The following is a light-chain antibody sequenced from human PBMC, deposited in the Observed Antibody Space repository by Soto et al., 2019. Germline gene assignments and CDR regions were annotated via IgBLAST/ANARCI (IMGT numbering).Light chain of an antibody. CDR3: QQSFSSPPWT. J-gene: IGKJ1*01. CDR1: QTISSW. V-gene: IGKV1-39*01. CDR2: AAS. Sequence: DIQITQSPSTLSGSVGDRVTITCRASQTISSWLAWYQQKPGKAPKLLIYAASSLHSGVPSRFSGSGSGTDFTLTISSLQPEDFATYYCQQSFSSPPWTFGQGTKVDIK.